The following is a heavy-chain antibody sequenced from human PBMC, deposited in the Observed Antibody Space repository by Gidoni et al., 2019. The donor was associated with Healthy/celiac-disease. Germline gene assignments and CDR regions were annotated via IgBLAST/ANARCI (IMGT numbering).Heavy chain of an antibody. Sequence: QLLLVQSGAAVTKPGSSVTVSCKASGVTFSSYAISWVRQAPGQGLEWMGGLIPIFGTANYAQKFQGRVTITADESTSTAYMELSRLRSEDTAVYYCARAREVATIRPGMDVWGQGTTVTVSS. V-gene: IGHV1-69*01. CDR3: ARAREVATIRPGMDV. D-gene: IGHD5-12*01. CDR1: GVTFSSYA. J-gene: IGHJ6*02. CDR2: LIPIFGTA.